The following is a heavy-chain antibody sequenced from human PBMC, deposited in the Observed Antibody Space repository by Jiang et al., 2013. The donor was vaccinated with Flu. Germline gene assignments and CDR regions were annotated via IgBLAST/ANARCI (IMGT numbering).Heavy chain of an antibody. D-gene: IGHD3-22*01. J-gene: IGHJ5*02. CDR1: GYSISSGYY. V-gene: IGHV4-38-2*02. Sequence: GPGLVKPSETLSLTCTVSGYSISSGYYWGWIRQPPGKGLEWIGSIYHSGSTYYNPSLKSRVTISVDTSKNQFSLKLSSVTAADTAVYYCARARITMIALGSNWFDPWGQGTLVTVSS. CDR2: IYHSGST. CDR3: ARARITMIALGSNWFDP.